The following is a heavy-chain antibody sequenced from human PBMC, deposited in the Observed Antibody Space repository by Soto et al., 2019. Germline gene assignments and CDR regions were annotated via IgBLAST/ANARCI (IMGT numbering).Heavy chain of an antibody. CDR3: ARDWSAATAFDY. J-gene: IGHJ4*02. V-gene: IGHV3-7*03. D-gene: IGHD2-15*01. CDR1: GFTFSNYW. Sequence: GGSLRLSCAASGFTFSNYWMSWVRQAPGKGLEWVAKIKEDGSEKYYVDSVKGRFTISRDNAKNSPFLQMNRLRAEDKAVYYCARDWSAATAFDYWGQGTLVTVSS. CDR2: IKEDGSEK.